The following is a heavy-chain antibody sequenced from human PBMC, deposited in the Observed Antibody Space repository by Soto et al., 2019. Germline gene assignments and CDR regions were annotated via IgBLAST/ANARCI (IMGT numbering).Heavy chain of an antibody. J-gene: IGHJ3*02. Sequence: QVQLQQWGAGLLKPSETLSLTCAVYGGFVSSGSYYRSWIRQPPGKGLEWIGEMSHSGGTHFNPSRKSRVTISVDTSKNQFSLKMSSVTAADTALYYCARVERGTATTVVDAFDIWGPGTMVTVSS. V-gene: IGHV4-34*01. CDR2: MSHSGGT. D-gene: IGHD1-1*01. CDR1: GGFVSSGSYY. CDR3: ARVERGTATTVVDAFDI.